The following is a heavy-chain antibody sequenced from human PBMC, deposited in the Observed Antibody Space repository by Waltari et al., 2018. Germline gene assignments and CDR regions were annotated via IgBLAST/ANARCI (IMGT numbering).Heavy chain of an antibody. Sequence: QVQLQESGPGLVKPSETLSLTCTVSGGSISSYYWSWIRQPPGQGREWIGYIYYSGSTNYNPSLKSRVTISVDTSKNQFSLKLSSVTAADTAVYYCARDMTGYYDILTGPLYAFDIWGQGTMVTVSS. V-gene: IGHV4-59*01. D-gene: IGHD3-9*01. CDR3: ARDMTGYYDILTGPLYAFDI. CDR1: GGSISSYY. CDR2: IYYSGST. J-gene: IGHJ3*02.